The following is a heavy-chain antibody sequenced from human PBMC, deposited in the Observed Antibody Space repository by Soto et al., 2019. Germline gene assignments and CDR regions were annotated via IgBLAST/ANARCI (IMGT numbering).Heavy chain of an antibody. V-gene: IGHV3-23*01. J-gene: IGHJ4*02. Sequence: EVQLLESGGGLVQPGGSLRLSCAASGFTFSSYVVNWVRQAPGKGLEWVSTISGSGGTTYYADSVKGRFTISRDNSKNTLYLQMNTLRSEDTVVYYCAISRPLDYWGQGTLVTVSS. CDR3: AISRPLDY. CDR1: GFTFSSYV. CDR2: ISGSGGTT.